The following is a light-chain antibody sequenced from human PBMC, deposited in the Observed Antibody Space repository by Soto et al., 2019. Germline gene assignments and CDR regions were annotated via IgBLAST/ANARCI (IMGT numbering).Light chain of an antibody. CDR2: AAS. J-gene: IGKJ1*01. CDR3: QQSYSTPRT. Sequence: DIQMTQSPSSLSASVGDRVTITCRASQSISSFLNWYQQKPGKAPKLLISAASSLQSGVPSRFGGSGSGTDFTLTISSLQPEDFATYYCQQSYSTPRTFGQGTKVEIK. V-gene: IGKV1-39*01. CDR1: QSISSF.